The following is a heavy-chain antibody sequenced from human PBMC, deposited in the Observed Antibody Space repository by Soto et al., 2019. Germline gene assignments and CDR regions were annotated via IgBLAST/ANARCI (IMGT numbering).Heavy chain of an antibody. J-gene: IGHJ6*03. CDR1: GGYFSGYY. Sequence: SLTCAVYGGYFSGYYWSWIRQPPGKGLEWIGEINHSGSTNYNPSLKSRVTISVDTSKNQFSLKLSSVTAADTAVYYCARGWSSSSFYYYYYYYMDVWGKGTTVTVSS. V-gene: IGHV4-34*01. CDR3: ARGWSSSSFYYYYYYYMDV. D-gene: IGHD6-6*01. CDR2: INHSGST.